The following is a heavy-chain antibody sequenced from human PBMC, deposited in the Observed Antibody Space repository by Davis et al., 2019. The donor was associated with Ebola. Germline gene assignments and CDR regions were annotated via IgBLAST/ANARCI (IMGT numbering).Heavy chain of an antibody. D-gene: IGHD1-26*01. J-gene: IGHJ4*02. CDR1: GGSFNSYA. Sequence: KVSCKASGGSFNSYAISWVRQAPGQGLEWMGGIIPTFGTANYAQKFQGRATIAADESTNTAYMELSSLRSDDTAVYYCARAVEWELLTIIPFDYWGQGTLVTVSS. CDR3: ARAVEWELLTIIPFDY. V-gene: IGHV1-69*01. CDR2: IIPTFGTA.